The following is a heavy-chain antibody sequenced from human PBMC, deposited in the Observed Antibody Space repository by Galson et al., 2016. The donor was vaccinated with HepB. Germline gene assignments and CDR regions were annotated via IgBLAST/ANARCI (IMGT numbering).Heavy chain of an antibody. V-gene: IGHV3-48*03. CDR3: ARAYGGNLMFEF. CDR2: ISSTSSTI. Sequence: SLRLSCAASGFSFGSHSMNWVRQSAVKGLEWLAYISSTSSTIYYAASVRGRFTASRDNAKDSLFLQMNSLTAEDTAIYYCARAYGGNLMFEFWGQGVLVTVSS. CDR1: GFSFGSHS. D-gene: IGHD4-23*01. J-gene: IGHJ4*02.